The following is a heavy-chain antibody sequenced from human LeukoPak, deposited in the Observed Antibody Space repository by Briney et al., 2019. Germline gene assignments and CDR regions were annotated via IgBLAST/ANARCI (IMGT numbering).Heavy chain of an antibody. Sequence: KPSETLSLTCTVSGGSISSYYWSWIRQPPVKGLEWIAYIYYSGSTNYNPSLKSRVTISVDTSKNQFSLKLSSVTAADTAVYYCARRYGSGSSGTFDYWGKGTLVTVSS. J-gene: IGHJ4*02. CDR2: IYYSGST. CDR3: ARRYGSGSSGTFDY. D-gene: IGHD3-10*01. CDR1: GGSISSYY. V-gene: IGHV4-59*01.